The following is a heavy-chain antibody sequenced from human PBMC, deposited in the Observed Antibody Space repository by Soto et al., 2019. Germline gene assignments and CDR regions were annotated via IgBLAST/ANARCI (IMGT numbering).Heavy chain of an antibody. J-gene: IGHJ4*02. CDR2: IWYDGSNK. CDR1: GFTFSSYG. CDR3: ARDSDYYDSSGSDY. V-gene: IGHV3-33*01. D-gene: IGHD3-22*01. Sequence: QVQLLESGGGVVQPGRSLRLSCAASGFTFSSYGMHWVRQAPGKGLEWVAVIWYDGSNKYYADSVKGRFTISRDNSKNTLYLQMNSLRAEDTAVYYCARDSDYYDSSGSDYWGQGTLVTVSS.